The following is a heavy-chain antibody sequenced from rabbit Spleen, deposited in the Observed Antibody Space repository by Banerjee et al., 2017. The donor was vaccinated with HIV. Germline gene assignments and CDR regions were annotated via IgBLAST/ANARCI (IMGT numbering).Heavy chain of an antibody. J-gene: IGHJ4*01. Sequence: QEQLVESGGGLVKPEGSLKLSCTASGFSFSNKAVMCWVRQAPGKGLEWIACINAVTGKAVYASWAKGRFTFSKTSSTTVTLQMTSLTAADTATYFCVRDQAGDVGYGPYYFNLWGQGTLVTVS. D-gene: IGHD6-1*01. V-gene: IGHV1S45*01. CDR3: VRDQAGDVGYGPYYFNL. CDR2: INAVTGKA. CDR1: GFSFSNKAV.